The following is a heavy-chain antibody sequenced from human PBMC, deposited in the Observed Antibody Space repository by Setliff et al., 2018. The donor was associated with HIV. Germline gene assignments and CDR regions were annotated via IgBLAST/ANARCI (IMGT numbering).Heavy chain of an antibody. CDR1: GYNFGSYF. J-gene: IGHJ6*02. Sequence: ASVKVSCKASGYNFGSYFMHWVRQAPGKGLEWMGRIDPEDGETIYGAKFQGRVTMTADTSAATAYMVLSSLRSEDTALYYCGTVRIAVPDDFDVWGQGTTVTVSS. V-gene: IGHV1-69-2*01. CDR2: IDPEDGET. CDR3: GTVRIAVPDDFDV. D-gene: IGHD6-19*01.